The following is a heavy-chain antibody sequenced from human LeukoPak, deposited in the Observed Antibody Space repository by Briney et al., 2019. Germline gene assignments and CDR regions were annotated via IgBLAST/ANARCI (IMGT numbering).Heavy chain of an antibody. CDR1: GFTCSSFE. J-gene: IGHJ4*02. CDR2: ITSSASTI. CDR3: ARLEYYYVSGNYYKLFDY. V-gene: IGHV3-48*03. Sequence: QPGGPLRLSSAASGFTCSSFEMNWVRQAPGKGLEGVSYITSSASTIYYAESVKGRFTISRDNAKNSLYLQMNSLRDEDTAVYYCARLEYYYVSGNYYKLFDYWGQGTLVTVCS. D-gene: IGHD3-10*01.